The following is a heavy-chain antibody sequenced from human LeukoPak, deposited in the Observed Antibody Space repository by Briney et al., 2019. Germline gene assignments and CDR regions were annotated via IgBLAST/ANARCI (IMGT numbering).Heavy chain of an antibody. CDR1: G. Sequence: GMLWVRQAPGKGLEWVAFIRYDGNNLLYADSVKGRFTISRDNSKNTLYLHIKSLRAEDTAVYYCARAPYYDFWSGANNWFDPWGQGTLVTVSS. V-gene: IGHV3-30*02. J-gene: IGHJ5*02. CDR3: ARAPYYDFWSGANNWFDP. D-gene: IGHD3-3*01. CDR2: IRYDGNNL.